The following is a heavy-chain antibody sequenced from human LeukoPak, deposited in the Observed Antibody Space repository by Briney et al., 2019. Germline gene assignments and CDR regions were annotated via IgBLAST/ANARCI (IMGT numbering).Heavy chain of an antibody. J-gene: IGHJ4*02. CDR3: ATFNSATG. CDR1: GGSFSGYY. V-gene: IGHV4-34*01. CDR2: IYYSGST. D-gene: IGHD1-26*01. Sequence: PSETLSLTCAVYGGSFSGYYWSWIRQPPGKGLEWIGSIYYSGSTYYNPSLKSRVTISVDTSKNQFSLKLSSVTAADTAVYYCATFNSATGWGQGTLVTVSS.